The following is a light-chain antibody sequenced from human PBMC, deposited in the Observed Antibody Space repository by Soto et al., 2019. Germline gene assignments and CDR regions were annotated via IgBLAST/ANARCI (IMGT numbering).Light chain of an antibody. J-gene: IGKJ2*01. CDR1: QGLLHSNGDTF. V-gene: IGKV2-30*02. Sequence: DVVMTQSPLSLPVTLGQPASISCRSSQGLLHSNGDTFLSWFQQRPGQSPRRLIYQVSNRDTGVRDRLSGSGSGTNFTMTISRVEAEDVGIYYCMQGTHWPYTFGQGTKLEI. CDR3: MQGTHWPYT. CDR2: QVS.